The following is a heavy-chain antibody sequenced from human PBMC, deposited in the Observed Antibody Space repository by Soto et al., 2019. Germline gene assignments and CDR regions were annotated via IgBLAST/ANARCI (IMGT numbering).Heavy chain of an antibody. D-gene: IGHD5-12*01. CDR3: AKNISSGYVRSYAFDI. V-gene: IGHV3-9*01. CDR1: GFTFDDYA. J-gene: IGHJ3*02. CDR2: ISWNSGSI. Sequence: GGSLRLSCAASGFTFDDYAMHWVRQAPGKGLEWVSGISWNSGSIGYADSVKGRFTISRDNAKNSLYLQMNSLRAEDTALYYCAKNISSGYVRSYAFDIWGQGTMVTVSS.